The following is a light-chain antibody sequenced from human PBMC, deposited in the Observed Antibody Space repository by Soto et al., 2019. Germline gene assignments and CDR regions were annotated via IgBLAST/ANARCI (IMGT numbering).Light chain of an antibody. V-gene: IGKV4-1*01. CDR1: QSALFSSTNKNY. Sequence: DLFLSPSTYSLGLCLCESATISCQSSQSALFSSTNKNYLAWYQQKPGQPPKVLIFWASTRESGVPDRFSGSGSGTDFPLTISSLQAEDVAVYYCQQYYNTPVTFGGGTKVDIK. CDR2: WAS. CDR3: QQYYNTPVT. J-gene: IGKJ4*01.